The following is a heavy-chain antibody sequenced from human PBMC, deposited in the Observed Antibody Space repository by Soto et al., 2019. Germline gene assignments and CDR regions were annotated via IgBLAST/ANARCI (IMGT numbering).Heavy chain of an antibody. Sequence: GGSLRLSCAASGFTFSSYGMHWVRQAPGKGLEWVAVISYDGSNKYYADSVKGRFTISRDNSKNTLYLQMNSLRAEDTAVYYCAKVAREQQLVVDYFDYWGQGTLVTVSS. CDR1: GFTFSSYG. CDR3: AKVAREQQLVVDYFDY. D-gene: IGHD6-13*01. J-gene: IGHJ4*02. CDR2: ISYDGSNK. V-gene: IGHV3-30*18.